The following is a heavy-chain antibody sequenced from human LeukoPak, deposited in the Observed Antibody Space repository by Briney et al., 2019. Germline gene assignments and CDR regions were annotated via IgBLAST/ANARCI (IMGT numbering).Heavy chain of an antibody. V-gene: IGHV4-34*01. D-gene: IGHD2-15*01. CDR2: INHSGST. CDR1: GGSFSGYY. J-gene: IGHJ4*02. Sequence: PSETLSLTCAVYGGSFSGYYWSWIRQPPGKGPEWIGEINHSGSTNYNPSLKSRVTISVDTSKNQFSLKLSSVTAADAAVYYCARVGYCSGGSCYSFDYWGQGTLVTVSS. CDR3: ARVGYCSGGSCYSFDY.